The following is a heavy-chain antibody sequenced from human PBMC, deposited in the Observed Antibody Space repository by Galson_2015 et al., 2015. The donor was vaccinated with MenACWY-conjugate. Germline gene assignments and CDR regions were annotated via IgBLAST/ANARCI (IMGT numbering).Heavy chain of an antibody. Sequence: TLSLTCPVSGDSISSGGYYWSWIRHLPGKGLEYIGYIYYSGTTYYNPSLRSRVSISVDTSKKQFSLRVNSVTAADTAVYYCARDRLFGDYIGWYLELWGRGILVSVSS. CDR3: ARDRLFGDYIGWYLEL. CDR2: IYYSGTT. J-gene: IGHJ2*01. D-gene: IGHD4-17*01. V-gene: IGHV4-31*03. CDR1: GDSISSGGYY.